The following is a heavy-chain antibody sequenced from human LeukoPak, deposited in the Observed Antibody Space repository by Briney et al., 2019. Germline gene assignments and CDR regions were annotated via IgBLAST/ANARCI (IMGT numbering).Heavy chain of an antibody. J-gene: IGHJ4*02. CDR3: AKALKRGYSYGPADY. D-gene: IGHD5-18*01. Sequence: GRSLRLSCAASGFTFSSYGMHWVRQAPGKGLEWVAVIWYDGSNKYYADSVKGRFTISRDNSKNTLYLQMNSLRAEDTAVYYCAKALKRGYSYGPADYWGQGTLVTVSS. V-gene: IGHV3-33*06. CDR2: IWYDGSNK. CDR1: GFTFSSYG.